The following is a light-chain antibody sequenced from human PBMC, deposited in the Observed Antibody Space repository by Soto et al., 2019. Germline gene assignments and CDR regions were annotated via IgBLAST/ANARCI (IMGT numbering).Light chain of an antibody. CDR1: QSVNDK. CDR2: GAS. V-gene: IGKV3-15*01. CDR3: QQYGFSPIS. J-gene: IGKJ5*01. Sequence: EVVMTQSPATLSVSPGERATLSCRASQSVNDKVAWFQQKPGQAPRLLIIGASTTATGVPARFSGSGSGTEFTLTISRLEPEDFAVYSCQQYGFSPISFGQGTRLEIK.